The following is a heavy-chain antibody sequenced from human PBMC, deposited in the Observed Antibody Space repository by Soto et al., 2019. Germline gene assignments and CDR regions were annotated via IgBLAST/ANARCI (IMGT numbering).Heavy chain of an antibody. V-gene: IGHV5-10-1*01. CDR2: IDPSDSYT. Sequence: PGESLKISCKGSGYSFTSYWISWVRQMPGKGLEWMGRIDPSDSYTNYSPSFQGHVTISADKSISTAYLQWSSLKASDTAMYYCARHLFYDSSGYDAFDIWGQGTMVTVSS. CDR3: ARHLFYDSSGYDAFDI. J-gene: IGHJ3*02. CDR1: GYSFTSYW. D-gene: IGHD3-22*01.